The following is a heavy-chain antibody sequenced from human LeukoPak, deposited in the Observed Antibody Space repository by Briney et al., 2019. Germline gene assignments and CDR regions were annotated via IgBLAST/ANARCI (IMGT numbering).Heavy chain of an antibody. D-gene: IGHD5-12*01. CDR3: ARGRGGYDSYYYYGMDV. V-gene: IGHV1-2*02. Sequence: ASVKVSCKASGYTFTGYYIQWVRQAPGQGLEWMGWINCNSGDTHYAQTFQGRVSMTRDTSTSTVYMELSSLRSEDTAVYYCARGRGGYDSYYYYGMDVWGQGTTVTVSS. CDR1: GYTFTGYY. CDR2: INCNSGDT. J-gene: IGHJ6*02.